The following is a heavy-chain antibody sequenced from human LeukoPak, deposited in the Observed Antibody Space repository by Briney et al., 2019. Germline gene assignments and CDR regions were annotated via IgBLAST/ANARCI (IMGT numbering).Heavy chain of an antibody. D-gene: IGHD3-10*01. CDR3: ARRTMVRGATRGKFDY. J-gene: IGHJ4*02. Sequence: SETLSLTCAVYGGSFSGYYWSWIRQPPGKGLEWIGEINHSGSTNYNPSLKSRVTISVDTSKNQFSLKLSSVTAADTAVYYCARRTMVRGATRGKFDYWGQGTLVTVSS. V-gene: IGHV4-34*01. CDR2: INHSGST. CDR1: GGSFSGYY.